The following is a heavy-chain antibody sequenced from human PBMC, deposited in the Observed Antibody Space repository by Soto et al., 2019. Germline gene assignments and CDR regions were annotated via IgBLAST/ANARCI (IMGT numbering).Heavy chain of an antibody. Sequence: PGESLKISCKGSGYSFGNYWIGWVRQMPGKGLEWMGIIYGSDSDTRYSPSFQVQVTISADKSISTAYLQWSSLKASDTAMYYCARVAIFGEVRAFDIWGQGTMVTVSS. CDR2: IYGSDSDT. D-gene: IGHD3-3*01. CDR3: ARVAIFGEVRAFDI. J-gene: IGHJ3*02. V-gene: IGHV5-51*01. CDR1: GYSFGNYW.